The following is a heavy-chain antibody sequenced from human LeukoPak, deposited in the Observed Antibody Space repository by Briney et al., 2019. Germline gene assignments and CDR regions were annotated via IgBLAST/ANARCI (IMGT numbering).Heavy chain of an antibody. Sequence: GGSLRLSYAASGFTFSSYGMHWVRQAPGKGLEWVAFIRYDGSNKYYADSVKGRFTISRDNSKNTLYLQMNSLRAEDTAVYYCAKDYYDILTGHTIYYYYYYMDVWGKGTTVTISS. CDR1: GFTFSSYG. CDR2: IRYDGSNK. J-gene: IGHJ6*03. D-gene: IGHD3-9*01. CDR3: AKDYYDILTGHTIYYYYYYMDV. V-gene: IGHV3-30*02.